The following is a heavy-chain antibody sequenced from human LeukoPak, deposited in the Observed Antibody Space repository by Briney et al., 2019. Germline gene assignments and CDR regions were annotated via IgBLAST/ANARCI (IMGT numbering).Heavy chain of an antibody. D-gene: IGHD4/OR15-4a*01. CDR3: ASTLKRDY. CDR1: RFTFSTYW. Sequence: PGGSLRLSCAASRFTFSTYWMHWVRQAPGKGLVWVSRINSDGSSTGYADSVKGRFTISRDNAKNSLYLQMNSLRAEDTALYYCASTLKRDYWGQGTLVTVSS. CDR2: INSDGSST. J-gene: IGHJ4*02. V-gene: IGHV3-74*01.